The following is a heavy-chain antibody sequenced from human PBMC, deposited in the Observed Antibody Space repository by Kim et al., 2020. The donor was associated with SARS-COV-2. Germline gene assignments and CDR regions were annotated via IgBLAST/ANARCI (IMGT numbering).Heavy chain of an antibody. J-gene: IGHJ6*02. D-gene: IGHD3-10*01. Sequence: SVKGRFTISRDNSKNTLYLQMNSLRAEDTAVYYCAKDRKLWFGELYGMDVWGQGTTVTVSS. CDR3: AKDRKLWFGELYGMDV. V-gene: IGHV3-30*02.